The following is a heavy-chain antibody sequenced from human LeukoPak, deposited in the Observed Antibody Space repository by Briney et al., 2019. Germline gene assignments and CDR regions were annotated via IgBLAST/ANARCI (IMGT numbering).Heavy chain of an antibody. Sequence: GGSLRLSCAASGFTFSSYGMHWVRQAPGKGLEWVAVIWYDGSNKCYADSVKGRFTISRDNSKNTLYLQMNSLRAEDTAVYYCAAEDYYDSSGYYYPYGYWGQGTLVTVSS. V-gene: IGHV3-33*01. CDR1: GFTFSSYG. J-gene: IGHJ4*02. CDR2: IWYDGSNK. D-gene: IGHD3-22*01. CDR3: AAEDYYDSSGYYYPYGY.